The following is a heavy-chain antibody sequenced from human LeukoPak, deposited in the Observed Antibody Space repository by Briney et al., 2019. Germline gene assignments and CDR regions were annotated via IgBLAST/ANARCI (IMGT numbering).Heavy chain of an antibody. D-gene: IGHD6-19*01. CDR1: GYTLTELS. CDR3: AREEAVAGWDHYYYYYGMDV. J-gene: IGHJ6*02. CDR2: FDPEDGET. V-gene: IGHV1-24*01. Sequence: ASVKVSCKVSGYTLTELSMHWVRQAPGKGLEWMGGFDPEDGETIYAQKFQGRVTITRDTSASTAYMELSSLRSEDTAVYYCAREEAVAGWDHYYYYYGMDVWGQGTTVTVSS.